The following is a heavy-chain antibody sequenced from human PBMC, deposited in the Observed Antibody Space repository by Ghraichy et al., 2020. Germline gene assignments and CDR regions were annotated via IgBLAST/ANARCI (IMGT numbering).Heavy chain of an antibody. J-gene: IGHJ6*02. CDR2: ISRSSSHI. V-gene: IGHV3-21*01. D-gene: IGHD4-11*01. CDR3: ARDTAPLVTSVTTRYYYGMDV. Sequence: ETLTLTCAASGFTFSSYSMNWVRQAPGKGLEWVSSISRSSSHIYYADSVKGRFTISRDNAKNSLYLQMNSLRAEDTAVYYCARDTAPLVTSVTTRYYYGMDVWGQGTTVTVSS. CDR1: GFTFSSYS.